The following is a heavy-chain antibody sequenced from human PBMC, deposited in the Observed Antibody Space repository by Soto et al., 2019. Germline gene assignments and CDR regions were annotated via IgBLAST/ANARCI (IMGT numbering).Heavy chain of an antibody. V-gene: IGHV4-39*01. CDR2: IYYSGST. J-gene: IGHJ4*02. CDR3: ARLEDRATGSEHGDYAHFDY. CDR1: GGSISSSSYY. Sequence: SETLSLTCTVSGGSISSSSYYWGWIRQPPGKGLEWIGSIYYSGSTYYNPSLKSRVTISVDTSKNQFSLKLSSVTAADTAVYYCARLEDRATGSEHGDYAHFDYWGQGTLVTVSS. D-gene: IGHD4-17*01.